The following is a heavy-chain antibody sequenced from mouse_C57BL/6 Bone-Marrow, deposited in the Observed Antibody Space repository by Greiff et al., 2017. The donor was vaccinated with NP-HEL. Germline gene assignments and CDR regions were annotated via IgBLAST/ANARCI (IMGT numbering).Heavy chain of an antibody. D-gene: IGHD1-1*01. CDR3: ARDTTVVADY. V-gene: IGHV1-64*01. CDR1: GYTFTSYW. CDR2: IHPNSGST. J-gene: IGHJ4*01. Sequence: QVQLQQSGAELVKPGASVKLSCKASGYTFTSYWMHWVKQRPGQGLEWIGMIHPNSGSTNYNEKFKSKATLTVDKSSSTAYMQLSSLTSEDSAVYYCARDTTVVADYWGQGTSVTVSS.